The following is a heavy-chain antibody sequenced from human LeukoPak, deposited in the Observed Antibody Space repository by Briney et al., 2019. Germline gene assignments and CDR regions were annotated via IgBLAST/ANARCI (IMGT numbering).Heavy chain of an antibody. J-gene: IGHJ5*01. CDR3: ARLVWLGESPGSWFDS. CDR2: IHYSGST. Sequence: SETLSLTCSVSGGSITSHFWSWIRQPPGKGLEWIGYIHYSGSTNYNPSLKSRVTISPDTSGNQLFLKLNSVTAADTAVYYCARLVWLGESPGSWFDSWGQGTLVTVSS. D-gene: IGHD3-10*01. V-gene: IGHV4-59*11. CDR1: GGSITSHF.